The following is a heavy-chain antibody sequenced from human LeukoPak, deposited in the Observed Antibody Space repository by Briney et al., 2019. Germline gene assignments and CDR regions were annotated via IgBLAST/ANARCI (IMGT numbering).Heavy chain of an antibody. D-gene: IGHD3-9*01. CDR2: IYTSGST. CDR1: GGSISSGSYY. Sequence: NPSQTLSLACTVSGGSISSGSYYWSWIRQPAGKGLEWIGRIYTSGSTNYNPSLKSRVTISVDTSKNQFSLKLSSVTAADTAVYYCARDREDYDILTGYYRPASYYYYMDVWGKGTTVTVSS. V-gene: IGHV4-61*02. J-gene: IGHJ6*03. CDR3: ARDREDYDILTGYYRPASYYYYMDV.